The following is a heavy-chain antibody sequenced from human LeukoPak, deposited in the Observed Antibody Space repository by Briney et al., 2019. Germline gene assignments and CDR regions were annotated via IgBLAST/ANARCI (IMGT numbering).Heavy chain of an antibody. Sequence: ALVKVSCKASGYMFNIYGISWVRQAPGQGLEWMAWTSVNNGDTKYGQKFQGRVTVTTDTSTSTVYLELRRLRPDDAAVYYCVRDQYLNVMTGFDDWGQGTLVTVSS. CDR1: GYMFNIYG. D-gene: IGHD3-9*01. CDR3: VRDQYLNVMTGFDD. J-gene: IGHJ4*02. V-gene: IGHV1-18*01. CDR2: TSVNNGDT.